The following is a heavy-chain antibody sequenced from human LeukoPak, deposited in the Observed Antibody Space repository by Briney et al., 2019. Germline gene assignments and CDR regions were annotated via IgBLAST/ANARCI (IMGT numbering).Heavy chain of an antibody. Sequence: PGGSLRLSCTASGFTVSSNYMSWVRQAPGKGLEWVSVIYSGGSTSYADSVTGRFTISRDNSKNTLYLQMNSLRAEDTAVYYCARFTHGGDFDYWGQGTLVTVSS. CDR3: ARFTHGGDFDY. CDR1: GFTVSSNY. CDR2: IYSGGST. V-gene: IGHV3-66*01. D-gene: IGHD2-21*01. J-gene: IGHJ4*02.